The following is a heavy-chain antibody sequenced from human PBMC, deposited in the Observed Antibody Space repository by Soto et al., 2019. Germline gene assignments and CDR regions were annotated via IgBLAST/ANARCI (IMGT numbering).Heavy chain of an antibody. CDR2: IYYDEST. CDR3: ARAVGTAETVTSCYGIDV. D-gene: IGHD2-8*02. V-gene: IGHV4-30-2*01. J-gene: IGHJ6*02. CDR1: GESISSDGYQ. Sequence: SDTVSLTCAVSGESISSDGYQCSWIRQPLGKGLEWIGYIYYDESTKYNPSLKTRVIILGDRSKNQFSLKLWSVTGANTAIYYRARAVGTAETVTSCYGIDVCGQGTRVTVAS.